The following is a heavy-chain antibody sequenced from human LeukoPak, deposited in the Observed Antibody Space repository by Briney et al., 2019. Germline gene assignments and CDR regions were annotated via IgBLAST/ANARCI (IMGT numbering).Heavy chain of an antibody. D-gene: IGHD1-26*01. CDR3: AKSVSGSHYGVRY. J-gene: IGHJ4*02. CDR2: IYYSGST. Sequence: SETLSLTCTVSGGSISSNSYYWGRIRQPPGKGLEWIGYIYYSGSTKYNPSLKSRVTISVDTSKNQFSLKLSSVTAADTAVYYCAKSVSGSHYGVRYWGQGTLVTVSS. CDR1: GGSISSNSYY. V-gene: IGHV4-61*05.